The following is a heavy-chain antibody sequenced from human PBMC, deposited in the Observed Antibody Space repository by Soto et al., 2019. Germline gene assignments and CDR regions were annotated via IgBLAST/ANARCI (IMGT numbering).Heavy chain of an antibody. J-gene: IGHJ6*02. V-gene: IGHV1-69*13. CDR2: IIPIFGTA. D-gene: IGHD6-13*01. CDR3: ATIAAAGEYYYYYGMDV. CDR1: GGTFSSYA. Sequence: ASVKVSCKASGGTFSSYAISWVRQAPGQGLEWMGGIIPIFGTANYAQKFQGRVTITADESTSTAYTELSSLRSEDTAVYYCATIAAAGEYYYYYGMDVWGQGTTVTVSS.